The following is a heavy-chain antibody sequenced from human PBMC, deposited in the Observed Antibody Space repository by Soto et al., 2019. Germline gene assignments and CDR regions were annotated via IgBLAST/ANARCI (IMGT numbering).Heavy chain of an antibody. Sequence: AETLSLTCAFSVVSIHNRHSFWGGIRQPPGKGLEFIGSVYYSGGANYNPSLKSRVTVSIDTSNNQFSLRVNSVTAADTAVYYCGRVVEGANRHTDFDSWGQGIMVTVSS. CDR1: VVSIHNRHSF. CDR3: GRVVEGANRHTDFDS. J-gene: IGHJ5*01. CDR2: VYYSGGA. V-gene: IGHV4-39*01. D-gene: IGHD2-15*01.